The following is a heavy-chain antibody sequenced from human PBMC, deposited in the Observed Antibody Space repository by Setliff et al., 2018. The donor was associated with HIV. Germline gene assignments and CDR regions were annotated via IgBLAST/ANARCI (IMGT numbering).Heavy chain of an antibody. CDR2: INHSGST. Sequence: PSETLSLTCAVSGGSFSAYYWGWIRQPPGKGLEWIGEINHSGSTNYNPSLKSRLTISVDRSKNQFSLRLTSVTAADTAVYYCARGGRSLAAQTWFDPWGQGTLVTVSS. V-gene: IGHV4-34*01. J-gene: IGHJ5*02. CDR1: GGSFSAYY. CDR3: ARGGRSLAAQTWFDP. D-gene: IGHD6-6*01.